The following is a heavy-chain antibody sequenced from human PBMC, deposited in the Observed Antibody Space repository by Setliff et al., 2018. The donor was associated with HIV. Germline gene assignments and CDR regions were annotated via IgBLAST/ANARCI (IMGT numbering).Heavy chain of an antibody. CDR2: INHSGST. V-gene: IGHV4-34*01. CDR1: GGSFSGYY. CDR3: ARGAVLRYFDWLSLFDY. J-gene: IGHJ4*02. D-gene: IGHD3-9*01. Sequence: LSLTCAVYGGSFSGYYWSWIRQPPGKGLEWIGEINHSGSTNYNPSLKSRVTISVDTSKNQFSLKLSSVTAADAAVYYCARGAVLRYFDWLSLFDYWGQGTLVTVSS.